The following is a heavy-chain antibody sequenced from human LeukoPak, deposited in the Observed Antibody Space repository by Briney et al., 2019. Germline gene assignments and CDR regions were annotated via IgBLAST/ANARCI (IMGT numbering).Heavy chain of an antibody. J-gene: IGHJ5*02. CDR3: ARDRRGSGWYTGWRFDP. V-gene: IGHV1-2*02. CDR1: GYTFTGYY. CDR2: INPNSGGT. D-gene: IGHD6-19*01. Sequence: ASVKVSCKASGYTFTGYYMHWVRQAPGQGLEWMGWINPNSGGTNYAQKFQGRVTMTRDTSISTAYMELSRLRSDDTAVYYCARDRRGSGWYTGWRFDPWGQGTLVTVSS.